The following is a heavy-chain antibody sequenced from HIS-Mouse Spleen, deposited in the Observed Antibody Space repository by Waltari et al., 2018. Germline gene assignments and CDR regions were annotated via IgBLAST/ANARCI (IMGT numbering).Heavy chain of an antibody. CDR1: GGSISSSSYY. J-gene: IGHJ2*01. D-gene: IGHD6-13*01. CDR2: INYSGST. V-gene: IGHV4-39*07. CDR3: AREIPYSSSWYDWYFDL. Sequence: QLQLQESGPGLVKPSETLSLTCTVSGGSISSSSYYWARIRQPPGKGLEWVGSINYSGSTYYNPSLKSRVTISVDTSKNQFSLKLSSVTAADTAVYYCAREIPYSSSWYDWYFDLWGRGTLVTVSS.